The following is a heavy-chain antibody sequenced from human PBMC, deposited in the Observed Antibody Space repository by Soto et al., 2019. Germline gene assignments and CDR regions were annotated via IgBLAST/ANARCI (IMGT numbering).Heavy chain of an antibody. CDR2: MNTDGSDT. CDR3: AREGMGFSNWFDP. CDR1: GFTFSSYW. V-gene: IGHV3-74*01. Sequence: EMQLVESGGGLVQPGGSLRLSCAASGFTFSSYWMHWVHQAPGKGLVWVSRMNTDGSDTYYADSVKGRFTISRDNARNTVYRQMNSLRVEDTAVYYCAREGMGFSNWFDPRGQGTLVSVSS. D-gene: IGHD2-8*01. J-gene: IGHJ5*02.